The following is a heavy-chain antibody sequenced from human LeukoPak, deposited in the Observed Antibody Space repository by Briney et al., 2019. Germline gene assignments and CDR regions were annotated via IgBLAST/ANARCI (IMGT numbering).Heavy chain of an antibody. D-gene: IGHD5-18*01. CDR3: TTGDTAMAPYYFDY. V-gene: IGHV3-15*01. J-gene: IGHJ4*02. CDR1: GFTFSNAW. Sequence: GGSLRLSCAASGFTFSNAWMSWVRQAPGKGLEWVGRIKSKTDGGTTDYAAPVKGRFTISRDDSKNTLYLQMNSLKTEDTAVYYCTTGDTAMAPYYFDYWGQGTLVTVSS. CDR2: IKSKTDGGTT.